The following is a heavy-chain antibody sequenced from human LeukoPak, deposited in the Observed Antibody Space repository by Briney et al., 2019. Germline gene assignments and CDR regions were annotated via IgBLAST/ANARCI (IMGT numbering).Heavy chain of an antibody. CDR2: IYGGGNI. CDR3: ARGAGYNYPYYFDY. CDR1: GFTVSSNY. Sequence: GGSLRLSCAASGFTVSSNYMNWVRQAPGKGLEWVSVIYGGGNIYYADSVKGRFTISRDNSKNTLYLQMNSLGAEDTAVYYCARGAGYNYPYYFDYWGQGTLVTVSS. V-gene: IGHV3-53*01. D-gene: IGHD5-24*01. J-gene: IGHJ4*02.